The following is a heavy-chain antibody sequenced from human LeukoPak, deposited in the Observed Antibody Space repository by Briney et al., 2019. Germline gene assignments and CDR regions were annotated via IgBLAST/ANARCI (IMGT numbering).Heavy chain of an antibody. V-gene: IGHV3-74*01. CDR1: GFTFCSYW. J-gene: IGHJ4*02. CDR2: INSDGSST. Sequence: AGGSLRLSSVAPGFTFCSYWMHWVRQAPGKGLVWVSRINSDGSSTSYASSEKGRFTISRNNAKNTQYLQMNSLRAEDTAVYYCARDYSLEVDYWGQGTLVTVSS. D-gene: IGHD1-26*01. CDR3: ARDYSLEVDY.